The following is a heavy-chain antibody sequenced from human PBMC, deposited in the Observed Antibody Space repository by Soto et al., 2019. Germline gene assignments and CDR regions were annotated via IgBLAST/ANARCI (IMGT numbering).Heavy chain of an antibody. Sequence: GASVKVSCKASGRTFSSYAISWVRQAPGQVLEWMGGIIPIFGTANYAQKFQGRVTITADESTSTAYMELSSLRYEDTAVYYCARGALNYYDSSMFDPWGQGTLVTVS. V-gene: IGHV1-69*13. D-gene: IGHD3-22*01. J-gene: IGHJ5*02. CDR1: GRTFSSYA. CDR2: IIPIFGTA. CDR3: ARGALNYYDSSMFDP.